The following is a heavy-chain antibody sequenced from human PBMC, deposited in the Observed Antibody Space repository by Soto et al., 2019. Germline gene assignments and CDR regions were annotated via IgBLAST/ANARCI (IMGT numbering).Heavy chain of an antibody. J-gene: IGHJ4*02. CDR2: IYYSGST. CDR1: GGSISSYY. Sequence: ASETLSLTCTVSGGSISSYYWSWIRPPPGKGLEWIGYIYYSGSTNYNPSLKSRVTISVDTSKNQFSLKLSSVTAADTAVYYCARRYGDCFDYRGQGTLVTVSS. CDR3: ARRYGDCFDY. V-gene: IGHV4-59*08. D-gene: IGHD4-17*01.